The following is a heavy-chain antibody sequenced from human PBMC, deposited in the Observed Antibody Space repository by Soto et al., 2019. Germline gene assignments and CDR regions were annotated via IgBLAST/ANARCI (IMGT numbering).Heavy chain of an antibody. V-gene: IGHV1-18*01. CDR3: ARSCYYDSSGYLCAFDY. D-gene: IGHD3-22*01. CDR2: ISAYNGNT. J-gene: IGHJ4*02. CDR1: GYTFTSYG. Sequence: GASVKVSCKASGYTFTSYGISWVRQAPGQGLEWMGWISAYNGNTNYAQKLQGRVTMTTDTSTSTAYMELRSLRSDDTAVYYCARSCYYDSSGYLCAFDYWGQGTLVTVSS.